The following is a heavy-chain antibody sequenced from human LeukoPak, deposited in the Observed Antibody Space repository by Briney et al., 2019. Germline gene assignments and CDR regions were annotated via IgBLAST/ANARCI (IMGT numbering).Heavy chain of an antibody. Sequence: PGGSLRLSCAASGFTFSSYAMSWVRQAPGKGLEWVSAISGSGGTIYYADSVKGRFTISRDNAKNSLYLQMNSLRAEDTAVYYCARGITMVREYGMDVWGQGTTVTVSS. CDR3: ARGITMVREYGMDV. V-gene: IGHV3-23*01. J-gene: IGHJ6*02. D-gene: IGHD3-10*01. CDR1: GFTFSSYA. CDR2: ISGSGGTI.